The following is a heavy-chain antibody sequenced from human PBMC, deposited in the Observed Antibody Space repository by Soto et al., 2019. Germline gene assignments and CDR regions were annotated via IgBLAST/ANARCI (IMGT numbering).Heavy chain of an antibody. J-gene: IGHJ4*02. D-gene: IGHD6-13*01. V-gene: IGHV4-31*03. Sequence: QVQLQESGPGLVKPSQTLSLTCTVSGGSISSGGYYWSWIRQHPGKGLEWIGYIYYSGSTYYNPSLQRRGNISVNTAKNQFSLKLSSVTAAGTAVYYCARSFGVGAAGPFDYWGQGTLVTVSS. CDR3: ARSFGVGAAGPFDY. CDR1: GGSISSGGYY. CDR2: IYYSGST.